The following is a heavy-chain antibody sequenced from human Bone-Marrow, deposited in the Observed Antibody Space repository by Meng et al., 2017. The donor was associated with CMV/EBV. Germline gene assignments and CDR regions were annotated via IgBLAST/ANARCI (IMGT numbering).Heavy chain of an antibody. D-gene: IGHD3-10*01. J-gene: IGHJ6*01. CDR3: ASDGSGSYYYYYGMDV. V-gene: IGHV1-18*01. Sequence: ASVKVSCKASGYTFTSYGISWVRQAPGQGLEWMGWISAYNGNTNYAQKLQGRVIMTTDTSTSTAYMELRSLRSDDTAVYYCASDGSGSYYYYYGMDVWGQGTTVTVSS. CDR1: GYTFTSYG. CDR2: ISAYNGNT.